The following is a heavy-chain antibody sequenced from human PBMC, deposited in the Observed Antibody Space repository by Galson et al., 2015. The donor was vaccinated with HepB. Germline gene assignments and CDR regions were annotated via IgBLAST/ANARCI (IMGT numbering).Heavy chain of an antibody. CDR3: ARDTSYSDNSLSY. D-gene: IGHD4-17*01. J-gene: IGHJ1*01. CDR2: ISAYNGNT. CDR1: GYTFPNYG. Sequence: SVKVSCKASGYTFPNYGFSWLRQAPGQGLEWMGWISAYNGNTNYAQKFQGRVTMTTDTSTNTVYMELRSLTSDDTAVYYCARDTSYSDNSLSYWGQGTLVTVSS. V-gene: IGHV1-18*01.